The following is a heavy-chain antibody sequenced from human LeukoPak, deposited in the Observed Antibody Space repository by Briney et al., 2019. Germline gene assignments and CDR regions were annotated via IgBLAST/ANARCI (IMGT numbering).Heavy chain of an antibody. Sequence: GRSLRLSCAASGFTFSSYGMHWVRQAPGKGLEWVAVIWYDGSNKYYADSVKGRFTISRDNSKNTLYLQMNSLRAEDTAVYYCARDRITIFGVVIHSMDVWGQGTTVTVSS. CDR2: IWYDGSNK. CDR3: ARDRITIFGVVIHSMDV. V-gene: IGHV3-33*08. D-gene: IGHD3-3*01. CDR1: GFTFSSYG. J-gene: IGHJ6*02.